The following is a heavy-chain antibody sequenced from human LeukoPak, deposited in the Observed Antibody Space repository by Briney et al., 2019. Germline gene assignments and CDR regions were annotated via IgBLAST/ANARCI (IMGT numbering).Heavy chain of an antibody. V-gene: IGHV3-74*01. Sequence: GGSLRLSCAASGFDFSSNWVHWVRHAPGQGLVWVSRIKGDGISTNYADSVKGRFTISRDIAKNTLYLQMNSLRAEDTGVYYCAKDHYWSIDYWGRGTLVTVSS. CDR1: GFDFSSNW. D-gene: IGHD3-3*01. CDR2: IKGDGIST. J-gene: IGHJ4*02. CDR3: AKDHYWSIDY.